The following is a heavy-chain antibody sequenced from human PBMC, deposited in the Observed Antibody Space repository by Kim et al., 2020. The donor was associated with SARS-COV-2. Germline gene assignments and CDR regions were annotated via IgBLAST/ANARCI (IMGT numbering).Heavy chain of an antibody. D-gene: IGHD4-17*01. V-gene: IGHV1-46*01. CDR3: ARDFTTVTTFDYYYGMDV. Sequence: ASVKVSCKASGYTFTSYYMHWVRQAPGQGLEWMGIINPSGGSTSYAQKFQGRVTMTRDTSTSTVYMELSSLRSEDTAVYYCARDFTTVTTFDYYYGMDVWGQRTTVTVSS. CDR1: GYTFTSYY. CDR2: INPSGGST. J-gene: IGHJ6*02.